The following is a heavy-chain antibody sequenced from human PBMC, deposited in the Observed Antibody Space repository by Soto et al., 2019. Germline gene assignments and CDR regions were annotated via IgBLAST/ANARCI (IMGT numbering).Heavy chain of an antibody. V-gene: IGHV3-11*01. CDR2: ISSHGTTI. Sequence: QVQLVESGGGLVKPGGSLRLSCAASGFTFSDYQMSWIRQTPGKGLEWVSYISSHGTTIYYADSVKGRFTISRDNAKNSLYIQMNSLRAEDTAVYYCARDGLRGYFEYWGQGTLVPVSS. J-gene: IGHJ4*02. CDR3: ARDGLRGYFEY. CDR1: GFTFSDYQ.